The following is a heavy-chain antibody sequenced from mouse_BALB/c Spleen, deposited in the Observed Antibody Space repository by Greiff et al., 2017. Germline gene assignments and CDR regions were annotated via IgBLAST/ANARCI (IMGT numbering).Heavy chain of an antibody. V-gene: IGHV5-15*02. CDR1: GFTFSDYG. CDR3: ARDQYGAMDY. CDR2: ISNLAYSI. Sequence: EVQLVESGGGLVQPGGSRKLSCAASGFTFSDYGMAWVRQAPGKGPEWVAFISNLAYSIYYADTVTGRFTISRENAKNTLYLEMSSLRSEDTAMYYCARDQYGAMDYWGQGTSVTVSS. D-gene: IGHD1-2*01. J-gene: IGHJ4*01.